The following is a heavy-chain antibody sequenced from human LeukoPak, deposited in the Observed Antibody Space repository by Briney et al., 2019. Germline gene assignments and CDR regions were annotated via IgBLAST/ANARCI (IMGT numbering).Heavy chain of an antibody. Sequence: RASVKVSCKASGGTFSSYAISWVRQAPGQGLEWMGGIIPIFGTANYAQKFQGKVTITADESTSTAYMELRSLRSEDTAVYYCARGWDYDSGGRPTAYVYWGQGTLVTVSS. V-gene: IGHV1-69*13. CDR1: GGTFSSYA. CDR2: IIPIFGTA. CDR3: ARGWDYDSGGRPTAYVY. J-gene: IGHJ4*02. D-gene: IGHD3-22*01.